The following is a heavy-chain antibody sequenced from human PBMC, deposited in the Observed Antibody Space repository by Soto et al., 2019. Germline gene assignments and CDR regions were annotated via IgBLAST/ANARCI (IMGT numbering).Heavy chain of an antibody. CDR2: ISAYNGNT. CDR3: ARNIRPYYYDSSGYRSFDY. D-gene: IGHD3-22*01. V-gene: IGHV1-18*01. Sequence: ASVKVSCKASGYTFTSYGISWVRQAPGQGLEWMGWISAYNGNTKYSQKFQGRVTITRDTSASTAYMELSSLRSEDTAVYYCARNIRPYYYDSSGYRSFDYWGQGTLVTVSS. CDR1: GYTFTSYG. J-gene: IGHJ4*02.